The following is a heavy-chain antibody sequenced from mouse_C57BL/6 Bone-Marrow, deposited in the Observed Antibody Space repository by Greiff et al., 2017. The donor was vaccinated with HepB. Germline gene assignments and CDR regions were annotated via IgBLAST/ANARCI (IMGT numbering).Heavy chain of an antibody. CDR1: GYTFTSYW. D-gene: IGHD2-3*01. V-gene: IGHV1-55*01. Sequence: VQLQQPGAELVKPGASVKMSCKASGYTFTSYWITWVKQRPGQGLEWTGDIYPGSGNTNYNEKFKSKATLTVDTSSSTAYMQLSSLTSEDSAVYYCARAGWLLPYFDYWGQGTTLTVSS. CDR3: ARAGWLLPYFDY. J-gene: IGHJ2*01. CDR2: IYPGSGNT.